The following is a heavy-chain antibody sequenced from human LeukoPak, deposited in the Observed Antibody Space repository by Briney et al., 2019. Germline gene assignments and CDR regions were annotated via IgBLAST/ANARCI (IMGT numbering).Heavy chain of an antibody. V-gene: IGHV1-18*01. D-gene: IGHD4-11*01. J-gene: IGHJ5*02. CDR1: GYTFTRYG. Sequence: ASVKVSCKASGYTFTRYGITWVRQAPGQGLEWMGWVSADNGNRNYAQNLQGRLTMTTDTSTNTTYMELRSLRSDDTAVYYCASYSSSNWFDPWGQGTLVTVSS. CDR2: VSADNGNR. CDR3: ASYSSSNWFDP.